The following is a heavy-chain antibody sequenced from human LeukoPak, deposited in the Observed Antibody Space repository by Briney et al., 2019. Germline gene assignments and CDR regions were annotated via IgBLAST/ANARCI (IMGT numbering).Heavy chain of an antibody. CDR1: GGSISSYY. J-gene: IGHJ5*02. V-gene: IGHV4-34*01. CDR3: ARWRRTGTANWFDP. CDR2: INHSGST. D-gene: IGHD1-7*01. Sequence: SETLSLTCTVSGGSISSYYWSWIRQPPGKGLEWIGEINHSGSTNYNPSLKSRVTISVDTSKNQFSLKLSSVTAADTAVYYCARWRRTGTANWFDPWGQGTLVTVSS.